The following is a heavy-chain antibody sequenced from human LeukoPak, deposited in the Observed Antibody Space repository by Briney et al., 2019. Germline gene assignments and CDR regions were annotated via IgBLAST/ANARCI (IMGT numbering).Heavy chain of an antibody. CDR1: GFTFSNYA. CDR3: VRASSAFSTTLLSLNHFDP. CDR2: IEANCNDI. Sequence: GGSLRLSCEASGFTFSNYAMNWVRQAPGKGLEWVSSIEANCNDIYYSDSVRGRFTISRDNARNSLYLQMNGMRVEDTAVYYCVRASSAFSTTLLSLNHFDPWGGGTLVTVP. J-gene: IGHJ5*02. V-gene: IGHV3-21*01. D-gene: IGHD2/OR15-2a*01.